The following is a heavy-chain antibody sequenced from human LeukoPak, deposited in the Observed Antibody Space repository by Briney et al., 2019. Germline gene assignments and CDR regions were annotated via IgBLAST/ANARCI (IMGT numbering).Heavy chain of an antibody. CDR2: IIPIFGTA. V-gene: IGHV1-69*13. CDR1: GGTFSSYA. J-gene: IGHJ5*02. CDR3: ARVVGESYYGSGSYYNDWFDP. D-gene: IGHD3-10*01. Sequence: ASVKVSCKASGGTFSSYAISWVRQAPGQGLEWMGGIIPIFGTANYAQKFQGRVTITADESTSTAYMELSSLRSEDTAVYYCARVVGESYYGSGSYYNDWFDPWGQGTLVTVSS.